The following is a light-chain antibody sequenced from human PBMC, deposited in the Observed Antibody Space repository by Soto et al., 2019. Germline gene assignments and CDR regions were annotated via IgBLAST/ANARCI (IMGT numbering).Light chain of an antibody. V-gene: IGKV3-20*01. CDR2: GAS. J-gene: IGKJ1*01. CDR3: QQYGSSPGT. Sequence: EIRLYVSPCTLSLSPRERACRACSASQSVVSSYLAWYQQKPGQAPRLLIYGASSRATGIPDRFSGSGSGTDFTLTISRLEPEDFALYYCQQYGSSPGTFGQGAMV. CDR1: QSVVSSY.